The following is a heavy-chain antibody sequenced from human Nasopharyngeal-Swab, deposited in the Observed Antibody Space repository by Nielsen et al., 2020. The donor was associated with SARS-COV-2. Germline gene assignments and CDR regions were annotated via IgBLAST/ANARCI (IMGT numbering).Heavy chain of an antibody. D-gene: IGHD1-26*01. CDR1: GGSISSSSYY. Sequence: SETLSLTCIVSGGSISSSSYYWGWIRQPPGKGLEWIGSIYYSGSTYNNPSLKSRVTISVDTSKNQFSLKLSSVTAADTAVYYCARHSSGSYYSYYYGMDVWGQGTTVTVSS. CDR3: ARHSSGSYYSYYYGMDV. V-gene: IGHV4-39*01. CDR2: IYYSGST. J-gene: IGHJ6*02.